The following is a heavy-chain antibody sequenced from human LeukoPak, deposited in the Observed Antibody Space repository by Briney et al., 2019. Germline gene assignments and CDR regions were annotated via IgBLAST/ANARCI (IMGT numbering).Heavy chain of an antibody. Sequence: GGSLRLSCAASGFTFSSYAMHWVRQAPGKGLEWVAVISYDGSNKYYADSVKGRFTISRDNSKNTLYLQMNSLRAEDTAVYYCARSTRADGDYGLFDYWGQGTLVTVSS. D-gene: IGHD4-17*01. CDR2: ISYDGSNK. CDR3: ARSTRADGDYGLFDY. CDR1: GFTFSSYA. V-gene: IGHV3-30-3*01. J-gene: IGHJ4*02.